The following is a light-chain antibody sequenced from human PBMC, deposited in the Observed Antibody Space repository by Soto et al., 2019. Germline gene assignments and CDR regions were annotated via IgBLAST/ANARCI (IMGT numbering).Light chain of an antibody. CDR3: PTYESPPRA. V-gene: IGKV1-33*01. CDR2: DAS. J-gene: IGKJ4*01. CDR1: QDIKNY. Sequence: SPSSRATAYLSASVGSRMTITCQASQDIKNYLNWYQQESGKAPKLLIYDASDLETGVPSRFSGSLSGTGFNTTMICRHPEDVEPYYCPTYESPPRACGVGTKVDIK.